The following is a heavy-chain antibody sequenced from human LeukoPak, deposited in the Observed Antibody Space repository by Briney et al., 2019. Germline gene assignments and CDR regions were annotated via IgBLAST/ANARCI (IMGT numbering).Heavy chain of an antibody. J-gene: IGHJ4*02. V-gene: IGHV3-23*01. CDR2: ISGSGGST. Sequence: GGSLRLSCAASGFTFSSYWMSWVRQAPGKGLEWVSAISGSGGSTYYADSVKGRFTIFRDNSKNTLWLQVNSLRAEDTAVYYCAKVTYYDFWSGPTGLDYWGQGALVTVSS. CDR3: AKVTYYDFWSGPTGLDY. D-gene: IGHD3-3*01. CDR1: GFTFSSYW.